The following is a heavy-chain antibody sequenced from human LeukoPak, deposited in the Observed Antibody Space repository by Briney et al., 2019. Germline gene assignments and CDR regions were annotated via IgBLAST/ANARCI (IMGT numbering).Heavy chain of an antibody. J-gene: IGHJ6*02. CDR1: GGSISSDY. CDR3: VRVSVVYGMDV. V-gene: IGHV4-59*01. Sequence: PSETLSLTCSVSGGSISSDYWAWIRQPPGKGLDWIGYMYYTGSTNYNPSLKSGGTISLATSKKQFSLKLSSVTAADTAVYYCVRVSVVYGMDVWGRGTTVTVSS. CDR2: MYYTGST.